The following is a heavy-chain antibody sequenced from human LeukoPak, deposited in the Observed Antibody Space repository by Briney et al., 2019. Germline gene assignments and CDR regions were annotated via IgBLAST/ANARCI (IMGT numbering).Heavy chain of an antibody. CDR1: GYTFTSCG. CDR2: ISAYNGNT. V-gene: IGHV1-18*01. Sequence: ASVKVFCKASGYTFTSCGISWVRQAPGQGLAWMRWISAYNGNTNYAQKLQGRVTMTTDTSTSTAYMQLRSLRSDDTAVYYCAREGVPELRGDFDYWGQGTLVTVSS. CDR3: AREGVPELRGDFDY. J-gene: IGHJ4*02. D-gene: IGHD1-26*01.